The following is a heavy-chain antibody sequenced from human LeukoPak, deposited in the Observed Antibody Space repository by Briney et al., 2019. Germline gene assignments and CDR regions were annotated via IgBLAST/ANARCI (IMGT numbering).Heavy chain of an antibody. V-gene: IGHV3-23*01. J-gene: IGHJ4*02. CDR1: GFTFSSYS. CDR2: ISGSGGST. Sequence: GGSLRLSCAASGFTFSSYSMNWVRQAPGKGLEWVSAISGSGGSTYYADSVKGRFTISRDNSKNTLYLQMNSLRAEDTAVYYCAKDQEDDYVWGSYDYWGQGTLVTVSS. D-gene: IGHD3-16*01. CDR3: AKDQEDDYVWGSYDY.